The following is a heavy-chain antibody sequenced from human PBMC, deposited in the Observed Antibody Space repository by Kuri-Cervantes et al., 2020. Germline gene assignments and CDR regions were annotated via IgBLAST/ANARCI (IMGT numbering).Heavy chain of an antibody. CDR1: GGSISSGDYY. D-gene: IGHD1-7*01. CDR2: ISYSGST. J-gene: IGHJ5*02. CDR3: ARVLGGTTSFWFDP. Sequence: SETLSLTCTVSGGSISSGDYYWSWIRQPPGKGLEWIGYISYSGSTYYNPSLKSRVTISLDTSKNHFSLKLTSLTAADTAVYYCARVLGGTTSFWFDPWGQGTLVTVSS. V-gene: IGHV4-30-4*02.